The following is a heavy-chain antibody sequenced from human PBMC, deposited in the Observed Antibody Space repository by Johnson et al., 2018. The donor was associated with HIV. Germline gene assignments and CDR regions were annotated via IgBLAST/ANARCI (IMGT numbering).Heavy chain of an antibody. CDR3: AKDGGRLRTDAFDI. J-gene: IGHJ3*02. D-gene: IGHD2-15*01. CDR1: GFTFDDYA. CDR2: ISWNSGSI. V-gene: IGHV3-9*01. Sequence: EVQLVESGGGLVQPGRSLRLSCAASGFTFDDYAMHWVRQAPGKGLEWVSGISWNSGSIDYADSVKGRLTISRDNAKNSLYLQMNSLRAEDTAVYYCAKDGGRLRTDAFDIWGQGTMVTVSS.